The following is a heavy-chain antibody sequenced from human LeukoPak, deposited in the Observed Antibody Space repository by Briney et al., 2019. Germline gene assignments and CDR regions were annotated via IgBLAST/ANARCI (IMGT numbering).Heavy chain of an antibody. CDR3: ARDLIVGTTIRYYFDY. CDR2: ISDSSDTM. D-gene: IGHD1-26*01. J-gene: IGHJ4*02. V-gene: IGHV3-48*01. Sequence: GGSLRLSCAASGFTFSYYSMNWVRQAPGKGLEWVSYISDSSDTMFYADSVKGRFTISRDNAKNSLYLQMNSLRAEDTAVYYCARDLIVGTTIRYYFDYWGQGTLVTVSS. CDR1: GFTFSYYS.